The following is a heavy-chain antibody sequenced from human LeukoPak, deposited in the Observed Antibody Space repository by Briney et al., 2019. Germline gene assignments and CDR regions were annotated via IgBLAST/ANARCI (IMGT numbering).Heavy chain of an antibody. CDR1: GFTFSSYW. CDR2: INSDGSST. Sequence: GGSLRLSCAASGFTFSSYWMHWVRQAPGKGLVWVSRINSDGSSTSYADSVKGRFTISRDNAKSTLYLQMNSLRAEDTAVYYCAKGVQAVALDYWGQGTLVTVSS. J-gene: IGHJ4*02. V-gene: IGHV3-74*01. D-gene: IGHD1-1*01. CDR3: AKGVQAVALDY.